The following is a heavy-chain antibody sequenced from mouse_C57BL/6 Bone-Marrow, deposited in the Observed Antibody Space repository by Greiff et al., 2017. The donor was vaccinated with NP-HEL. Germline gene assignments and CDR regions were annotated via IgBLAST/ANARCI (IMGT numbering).Heavy chain of an antibody. J-gene: IGHJ2*01. V-gene: IGHV5-4*01. Sequence: VQLKQSGGGLVKPGGSLKLSCAASGFTFSSYAMSWVRQTPEKRLEWVATISDGGSYTYYPDNVKGRFTISRDNAKNNLYLQMSHLKSEDTAMYYCASHYYGSPYYFDYWGQGTTLTVSS. CDR3: ASHYYGSPYYFDY. D-gene: IGHD1-1*01. CDR1: GFTFSSYA. CDR2: ISDGGSYT.